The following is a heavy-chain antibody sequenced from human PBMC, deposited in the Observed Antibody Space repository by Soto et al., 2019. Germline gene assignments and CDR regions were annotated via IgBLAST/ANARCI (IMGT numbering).Heavy chain of an antibody. V-gene: IGHV5-51*01. J-gene: IGHJ5*02. CDR3: ARRLQRTAVTSNWFDP. Sequence: LKISCKGSGYNFNTYWIDWVRQMPGKGLEWMGRIYPGDSDTRYSPSFQGQVIISVDKSNNTAYLQWSSLKASDTAIYFCARRLQRTAVTSNWFDPWGQGTLVTVSS. CDR1: GYNFNTYW. D-gene: IGHD4-17*01. CDR2: IYPGDSDT.